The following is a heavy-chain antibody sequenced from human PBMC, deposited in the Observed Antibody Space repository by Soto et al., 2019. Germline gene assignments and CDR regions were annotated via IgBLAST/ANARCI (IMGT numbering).Heavy chain of an antibody. CDR1: GFTVSSNY. V-gene: IGHV3-53*04. D-gene: IGHD6-19*01. CDR3: ATSGGYSSGPDAFDI. Sequence: GGSLRLSCAASGFTVSSNYMSWVRQAPGKGLEWVSVIYSGGSTYYADSVKGRFTISRHNSKKTLYLQMNSLRAEDTAVYYCATSGGYSSGPDAFDIWGQGTMVTVSS. CDR2: IYSGGST. J-gene: IGHJ3*02.